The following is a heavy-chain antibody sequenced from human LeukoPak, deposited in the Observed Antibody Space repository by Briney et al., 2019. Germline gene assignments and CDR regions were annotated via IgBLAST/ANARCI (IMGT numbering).Heavy chain of an antibody. J-gene: IGHJ4*02. CDR2: IKDTESTT. D-gene: IGHD3-22*01. CDR1: GINFSMHW. V-gene: IGHV3-7*01. Sequence: PGGSLRLSCVASGINFSMHWVSWVRKAPGKGLEWVANIKDTESTTDYVDSVKGRFTISRDNAKNTVCLQMNSLRAEDTAVYYCAPQTMILVLGGQGTLVTVSS. CDR3: APQTMILVL.